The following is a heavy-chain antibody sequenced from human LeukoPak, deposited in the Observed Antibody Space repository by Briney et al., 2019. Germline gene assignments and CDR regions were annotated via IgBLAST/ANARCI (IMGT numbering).Heavy chain of an antibody. CDR3: ARDGSRYYHYYFDY. V-gene: IGHV3-66*01. CDR2: IYSGGST. D-gene: IGHD3-22*01. J-gene: IGHJ4*02. CDR1: GFTVSSNY. Sequence: QPGGSLRLSCAASGFTVSSNYMSWVRQAPGKGLEWVSVIYSGGSTNYADSVKGRFTISRVNSKNTLYLQMNSLRAEDTAVYYCARDGSRYYHYYFDYWGQGTLVTVSS.